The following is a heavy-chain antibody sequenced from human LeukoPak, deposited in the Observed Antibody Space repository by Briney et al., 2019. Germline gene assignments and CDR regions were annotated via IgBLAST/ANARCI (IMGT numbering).Heavy chain of an antibody. D-gene: IGHD2-2*02. Sequence: PSETLSLTCTVSGGSIISYYWSWIRQPAGKGLEWIGRIYTSGSNNYNPSLKSRVTMSVDTSKNQFSLKLSSVTAADTAVYYCARVTRYCSSTSCYTTFDYWGQGTLVTVSS. CDR1: GGSIISYY. V-gene: IGHV4-4*07. J-gene: IGHJ4*02. CDR3: ARVTRYCSSTSCYTTFDY. CDR2: IYTSGSN.